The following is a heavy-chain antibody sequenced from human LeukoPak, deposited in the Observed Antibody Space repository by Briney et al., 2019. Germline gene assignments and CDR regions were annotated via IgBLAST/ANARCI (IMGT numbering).Heavy chain of an antibody. Sequence: GGSLRLSCAASGFTFSSYGMHWVRQAPGKGLEWVAFIRYDGSNKYYADSVKGRFTISRDNSKNTLYLQMNSLRAEDTAVYYCAKLLVPAASMYNWFDPSGQGTLVSVSS. J-gene: IGHJ5*02. CDR3: AKLLVPAASMYNWFDP. CDR2: IRYDGSNK. D-gene: IGHD2-2*01. CDR1: GFTFSSYG. V-gene: IGHV3-30*02.